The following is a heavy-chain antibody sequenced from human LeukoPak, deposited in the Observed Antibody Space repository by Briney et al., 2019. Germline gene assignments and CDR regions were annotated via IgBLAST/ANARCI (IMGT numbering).Heavy chain of an antibody. CDR3: ARVEWGYGDYESY. V-gene: IGHV3-7*01. J-gene: IGHJ4*02. CDR1: GFTFSSYG. D-gene: IGHD4-17*01. Sequence: GGSLRLSCAASGFTFSSYGMHWVRQAPGKGLEWVANIKQDGSEKYYVDSVKGRVTISRDNAKNSLYLQMNSLRAEDTAVYYCARVEWGYGDYESYWGQGTLVTVSS. CDR2: IKQDGSEK.